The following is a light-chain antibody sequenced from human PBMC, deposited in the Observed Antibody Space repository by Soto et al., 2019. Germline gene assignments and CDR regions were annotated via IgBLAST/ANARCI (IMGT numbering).Light chain of an antibody. CDR1: QYIGRY. J-gene: IGKJ4*01. Sequence: DIQMTQSPSSLSASEGDRVTITCRAGQYIGRYLNWYQQKPGKAPKLLIYAASSLHSGVPSRFSGSGSGTDFTLTISRLQPEDFATYSCQQTYRTPLTFGGGTNVDIK. CDR2: AAS. V-gene: IGKV1-39*01. CDR3: QQTYRTPLT.